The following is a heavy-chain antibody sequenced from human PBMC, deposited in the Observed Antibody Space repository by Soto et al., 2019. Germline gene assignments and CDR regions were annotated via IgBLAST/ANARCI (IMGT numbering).Heavy chain of an antibody. CDR1: GYAFTTYG. CDR3: ARGRDGDY. D-gene: IGHD6-6*01. Sequence: QVHLVQSGAEVKKPGASVKVSCKGSGYAFTTYGLTGVRQAPGQGLEWMGWISAHNGNTNYAQKLPGRVTVTRDTATSTAYMELRSLRSDDTAVYYCARGRDGDYWGQGALVTVSS. V-gene: IGHV1-18*01. J-gene: IGHJ4*02. CDR2: ISAHNGNT.